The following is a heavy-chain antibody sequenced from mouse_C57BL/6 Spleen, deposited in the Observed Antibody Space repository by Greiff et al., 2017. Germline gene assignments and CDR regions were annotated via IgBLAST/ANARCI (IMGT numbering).Heavy chain of an antibody. Sequence: QVQLQQPGAELVMPGASVKLSCKASGYTFTSYWMHWVKQRPGQGLEWIGEIDPSDSYTNYNQKFKGKSTLTVDKSSSTAYMQLSSLTSEDSAVYYCAILRYFDDWGQGTTLTVSS. V-gene: IGHV1-69*01. CDR1: GYTFTSYW. J-gene: IGHJ2*01. CDR3: AILRYFDD. CDR2: IDPSDSYT. D-gene: IGHD1-1*01.